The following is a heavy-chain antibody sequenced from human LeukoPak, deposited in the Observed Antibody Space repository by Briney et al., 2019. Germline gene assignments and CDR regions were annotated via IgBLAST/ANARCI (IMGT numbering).Heavy chain of an antibody. D-gene: IGHD3-10*01. CDR2: ISWNSGSI. Sequence: GRSLRLSCAASGFTFDDYAMHWVRHAPGKGLEWVSGISWNSGSIGYADSVKGRFTISRDNAKNSLYLQMNSLRAEDTALYYCAKDSLPDYYGSGSYSWFDPWGQGTLVTVSS. J-gene: IGHJ5*02. CDR1: GFTFDDYA. CDR3: AKDSLPDYYGSGSYSWFDP. V-gene: IGHV3-9*01.